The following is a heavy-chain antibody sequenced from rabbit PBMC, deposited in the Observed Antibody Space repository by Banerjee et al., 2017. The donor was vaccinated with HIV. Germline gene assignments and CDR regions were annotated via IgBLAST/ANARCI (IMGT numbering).Heavy chain of an antibody. CDR2: IYVGSSGST. J-gene: IGHJ3*01. CDR3: ARDFGSSDDGWIDGHL. CDR1: GFSFSSSYY. D-gene: IGHD6-1*01. V-gene: IGHV1S45*01. Sequence: QEQLEESGGDLVKPEGSLTLTCTASGFSFSSSYYMCWVRQAPGKGLEWIACIYVGSSGSTYYASWAKGRFTGSKTSSTTVTLQMTGLTAADTATYFCARDFGSSDDGWIDGHLWGQGTLVTVS.